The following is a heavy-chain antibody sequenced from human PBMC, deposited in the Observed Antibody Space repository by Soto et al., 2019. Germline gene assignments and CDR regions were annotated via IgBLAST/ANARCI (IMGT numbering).Heavy chain of an antibody. CDR1: GGSISSGRYY. D-gene: IGHD1-7*01. V-gene: IGHV4-31*03. J-gene: IGHJ6*02. Sequence: QVQLQESGPGLVKPSQTLSLTCSVSGGSISSGRYYWPWIRQHPGKGLEWIGYIYNTRTTYYNSSLKTRVIISVDASQNQFSLTLNSVTAADMAVYRCARGTTANGRDVLGQGTTVTVSS. CDR3: ARGTTANGRDV. CDR2: IYNTRTT.